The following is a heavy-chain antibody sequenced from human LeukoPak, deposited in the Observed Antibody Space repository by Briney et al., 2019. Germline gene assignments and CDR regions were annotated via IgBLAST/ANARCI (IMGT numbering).Heavy chain of an antibody. V-gene: IGHV3-48*03. CDR3: ATSRGSWPDYFNY. D-gene: IGHD6-13*01. Sequence: GSLRLSCAASGFTFSSYEMNWVRQAPGKGLEWVSYISSSGSTIYYADSVKGRFTISRDSVKNSLYLQMNSLRAEDTAIYYCATSRGSWPDYFNYWGQGTLVTVSS. CDR2: ISSSGSTI. CDR1: GFTFSSYE. J-gene: IGHJ4*02.